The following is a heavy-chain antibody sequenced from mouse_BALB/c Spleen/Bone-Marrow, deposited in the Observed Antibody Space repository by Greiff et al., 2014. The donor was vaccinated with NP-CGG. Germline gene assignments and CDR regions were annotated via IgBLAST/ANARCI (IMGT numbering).Heavy chain of an antibody. D-gene: IGHD2-14*01. CDR1: GFNIKDTY. CDR2: IDPANGNT. V-gene: IGHV14-3*02. J-gene: IGHJ2*01. CDR3: ARYRLGTYFDY. Sequence: VQLQQSGAELVKPGASVKLSCTASGFNIKDTYIHWVKQRPEQGLEWIGRIDPANGNTKYDPKFQGKATITADTSSSTAYLYLSRLTSEDTAVYYCARYRLGTYFDYWGQGTTLSVSP.